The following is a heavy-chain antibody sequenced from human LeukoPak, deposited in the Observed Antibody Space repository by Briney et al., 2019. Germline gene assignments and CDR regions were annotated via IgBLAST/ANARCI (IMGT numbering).Heavy chain of an antibody. D-gene: IGHD1-14*01. J-gene: IGHJ4*02. CDR1: GFTFSSYE. CDR3: ARSGRTRDFDY. CDR2: ISSSGSTI. Sequence: GGSLRFSSAGSGFTFSSYEMNWVRQAPGKGLEWVSYISSSGSTIYYADSVKGRFTISRDNAKNSLYLQMNSLRAEDTAVYYCARSGRTRDFDYWGQGTLVTVSS. V-gene: IGHV3-48*03.